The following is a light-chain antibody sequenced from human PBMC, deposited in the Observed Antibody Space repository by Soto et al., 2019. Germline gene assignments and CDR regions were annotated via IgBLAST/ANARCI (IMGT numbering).Light chain of an antibody. V-gene: IGKV3-15*01. CDR3: QQHHTWPGT. Sequence: EIVMTQSPATLSVSPGERATLSCRASQSVSSNLAWYQQKPGQAPRLLIYGASTRATGIPARFSGSGSGTEFTLTISSLQSEDFAVYYRQQHHTWPGTFGQGTKV. J-gene: IGKJ1*01. CDR1: QSVSSN. CDR2: GAS.